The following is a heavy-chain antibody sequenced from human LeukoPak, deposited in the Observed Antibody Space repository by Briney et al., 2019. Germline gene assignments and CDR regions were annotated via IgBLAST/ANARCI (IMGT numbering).Heavy chain of an antibody. CDR1: GYTFTSYY. D-gene: IGHD6-6*01. J-gene: IGHJ3*02. V-gene: IGHV1-46*01. CDR3: ARDNSSSNTFNI. CDR2: INPSGGST. Sequence: RRASVTVSCKTSGYTFTSYYMHWVRQAPGQGLEWMGIINPSGGSTSYAQKFQGRVTLTRDTSTSTVYMELSRLRSEDTAVYYCARDNSSSNTFNIWGQGTMVTVSS.